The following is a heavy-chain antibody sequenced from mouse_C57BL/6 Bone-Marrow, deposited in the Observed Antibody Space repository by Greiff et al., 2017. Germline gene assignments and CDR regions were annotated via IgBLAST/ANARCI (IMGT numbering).Heavy chain of an antibody. V-gene: IGHV1-54*01. Sequence: QVQLKESGAELVRPGTSVKVSCKASGYAFTNYLIEWVKQRPGQGLEWIGVINPGSGGTNYNEKFKGKATLTADKSSSTAYMQLSSLTSEDSAVYFCARDYGSRGAYWGQGTLVTVSA. CDR3: ARDYGSRGAY. D-gene: IGHD1-1*01. CDR2: INPGSGGT. J-gene: IGHJ3*01. CDR1: GYAFTNYL.